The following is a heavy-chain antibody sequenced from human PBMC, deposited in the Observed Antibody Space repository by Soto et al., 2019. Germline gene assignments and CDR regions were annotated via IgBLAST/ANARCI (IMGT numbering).Heavy chain of an antibody. CDR1: GFTFSSYA. CDR3: ARQGYCSGGSCYTEHYYYYGMDV. J-gene: IGHJ6*02. D-gene: IGHD2-15*01. Sequence: GGSLRLSCAASGFTFSSYAMHWVRQAPGKGLGWVAVISYDGSNKYYADSVKGRFTISGDNSKNTLYLQMNSLRAEDTAVYYCARQGYCSGGSCYTEHYYYYGMDVWGQGTTVTVSS. V-gene: IGHV3-30-3*01. CDR2: ISYDGSNK.